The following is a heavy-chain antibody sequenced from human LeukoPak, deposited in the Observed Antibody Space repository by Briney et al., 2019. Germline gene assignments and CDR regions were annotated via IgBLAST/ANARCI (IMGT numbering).Heavy chain of an antibody. J-gene: IGHJ5*02. V-gene: IGHV4-34*01. Sequence: SETLSLTCAVYGVSFSGYYWSWIREPPGKGLEWIGEINHSGSTNYNPSLKSRVTISVDTSKNQFSLKLSSVTAADTAVYYCARLVREYQLRATRYNWFDPWGQGTLVTVSS. CDR3: ARLVREYQLRATRYNWFDP. D-gene: IGHD2-2*01. CDR2: INHSGST. CDR1: GVSFSGYY.